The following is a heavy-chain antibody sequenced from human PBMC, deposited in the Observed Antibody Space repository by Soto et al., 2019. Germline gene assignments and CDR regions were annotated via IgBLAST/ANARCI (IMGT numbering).Heavy chain of an antibody. CDR3: ARDTAAGNTRGIQQFDP. D-gene: IGHD6-13*01. Sequence: QVQLVQSGAEVKKPGSSVKVSCKASGGTFSSYAISWVRQAPGQGLEWMGGIIPIFGTANYAQKFQGRVTITADESTSTAYMELSSLRSNDTAVYYCARDTAAGNTRGIQQFDPWGQGTLVTVSS. V-gene: IGHV1-69*01. CDR1: GGTFSSYA. J-gene: IGHJ5*02. CDR2: IIPIFGTA.